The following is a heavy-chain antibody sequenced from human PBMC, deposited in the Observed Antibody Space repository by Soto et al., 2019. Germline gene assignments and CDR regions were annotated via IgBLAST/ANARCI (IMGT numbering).Heavy chain of an antibody. CDR1: GFTFSSYS. J-gene: IGHJ4*02. CDR3: AGYCSGGSCYSEADY. CDR2: ISSSSSSI. Sequence: EVQLVESGGGLVKPGGPLRLSCAASGFTFSSYSMNWVRQAPGKGLEWVSSISSSSSSIYYADSVKGRFTISRDNAKNSLYLQMNSLRAEDTAVYYCAGYCSGGSCYSEADYWGQGTLVTVSS. V-gene: IGHV3-21*01. D-gene: IGHD2-15*01.